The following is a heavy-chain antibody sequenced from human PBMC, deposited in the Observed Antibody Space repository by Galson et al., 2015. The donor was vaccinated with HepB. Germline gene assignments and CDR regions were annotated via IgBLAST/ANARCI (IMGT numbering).Heavy chain of an antibody. CDR1: GGTFSSYA. D-gene: IGHD2-2*01. CDR3: APVPATAWGWFDP. V-gene: IGHV1-69*13. J-gene: IGHJ5*02. Sequence: SVKVSCKASGGTFSSYAISWVRQAPGQGLEWMGGIIPIFETTNYAQKFQGRVTITADESTNTAYMELRNLNFEDTAVYYCAPVPATAWGWFDPWGQGTLVTVSS. CDR2: IIPIFETT.